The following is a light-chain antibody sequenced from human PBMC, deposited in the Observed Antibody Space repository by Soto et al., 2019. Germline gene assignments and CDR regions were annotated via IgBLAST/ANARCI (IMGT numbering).Light chain of an antibody. Sequence: QSALTQPASVSGSPGQSITISCTGTSSDVGGYNYVSWYQQNPGKAPKLVIYDVSYRPSGVSNRFSGSKSGNTASLTISGLQAEDEADYYCSSYTSSSTLVVFGGGTKLTVL. V-gene: IGLV2-14*01. CDR3: SSYTSSSTLVV. J-gene: IGLJ2*01. CDR2: DVS. CDR1: SSDVGGYNY.